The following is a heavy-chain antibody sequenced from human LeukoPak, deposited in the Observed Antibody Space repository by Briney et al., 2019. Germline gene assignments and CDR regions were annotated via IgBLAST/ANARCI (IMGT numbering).Heavy chain of an antibody. J-gene: IGHJ5*02. V-gene: IGHV3-21*01. CDR3: AGTPSRNWFDP. CDR1: GFTFSTYS. Sequence: GGSLRLSCAVSGFTFSTYSMNWVRQAPGEGLEWVSSISGSSNYIYYADSVKGRFTISRDNAKNSLYLQMNSLRAEDTAVYYCAGTPSRNWFDPWGQGTLVTVSS. CDR2: ISGSSNYI.